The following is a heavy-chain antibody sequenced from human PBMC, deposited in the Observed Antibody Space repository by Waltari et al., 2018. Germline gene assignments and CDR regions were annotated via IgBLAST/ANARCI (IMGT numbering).Heavy chain of an antibody. CDR1: GSTFSSYA. D-gene: IGHD1-26*01. CDR3: AMSLTVLVRADH. Sequence: EVRLVESGGGLVKPGVSLRLSCAASGSTFSSYAMNWVRQAPGKGLEWVAGLSASGSRTFYAASVKGRFTISRDNSNNTLYAQMTSLTPEDTATYYCAMSLTVLVRADHWGQGTLVAVSS. CDR2: LSASGSRT. V-gene: IGHV3-23*04. J-gene: IGHJ4*02.